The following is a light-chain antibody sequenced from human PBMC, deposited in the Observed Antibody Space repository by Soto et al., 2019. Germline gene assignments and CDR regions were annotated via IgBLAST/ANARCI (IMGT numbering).Light chain of an antibody. Sequence: DIQLTQSPSLLSTSVGDRVTITCRASQAISSNLAWYQQKPGKAPKLLIYAASTLQSGVPSRFSGSGSGTEFTLTISILQPEDFATYYCQHLNGYPRTFGQGTKVEI. CDR2: AAS. J-gene: IGKJ1*01. CDR1: QAISSN. CDR3: QHLNGYPRT. V-gene: IGKV1-9*01.